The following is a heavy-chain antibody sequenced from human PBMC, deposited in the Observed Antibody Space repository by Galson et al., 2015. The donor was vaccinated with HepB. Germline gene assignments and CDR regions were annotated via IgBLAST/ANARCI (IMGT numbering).Heavy chain of an antibody. CDR1: GFIFRNYG. V-gene: IGHV3-33*01. CDR2: KRIDGSNK. CDR3: ARGLAVAPNVGGDY. D-gene: IGHD6-19*01. Sequence: SLRLSCAASGFIFRNYGIHWVRQAPGKGLEWVAIKRIDGSNKFSADSVRGRFSFSRDSSKKTLYLQMNSLRGDDTAIYYCARGLAVAPNVGGDYWGQGTLVTVSS. J-gene: IGHJ4*02.